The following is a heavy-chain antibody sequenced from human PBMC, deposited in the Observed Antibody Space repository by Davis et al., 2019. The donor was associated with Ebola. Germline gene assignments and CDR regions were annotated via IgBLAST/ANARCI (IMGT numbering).Heavy chain of an antibody. CDR1: GGSISSYY. CDR3: ARSYGSGIKGREINWFDP. V-gene: IGHV4-4*07. CDR2: IYTSGST. J-gene: IGHJ5*02. D-gene: IGHD3-10*01. Sequence: MPSETLSLTCTVPGGSISSYYWSWIRQPAGKGLEWIGRIYTSGSTNYNPSLKSRVTISVDTSKNQFSLKLSSVTAADTAVYYCARSYGSGIKGREINWFDPWGQGTLVTVSS.